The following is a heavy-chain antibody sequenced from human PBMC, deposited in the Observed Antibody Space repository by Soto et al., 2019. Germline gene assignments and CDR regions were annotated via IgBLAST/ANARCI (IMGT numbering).Heavy chain of an antibody. Sequence: QVQLQESGPGLVKPSQTLSLTCTVSGGSISRGDYYWSWIRQHPGKGLEWIGYIYYSGSTYYNPSLKSRVNISSDPSKNQLSLKLSSVIAADTAVYYCAREGRDKPTHYFDYWGQGTLVTVSS. CDR2: IYYSGST. J-gene: IGHJ4*02. D-gene: IGHD2-15*01. CDR1: GGSISRGDYY. CDR3: AREGRDKPTHYFDY. V-gene: IGHV4-31*03.